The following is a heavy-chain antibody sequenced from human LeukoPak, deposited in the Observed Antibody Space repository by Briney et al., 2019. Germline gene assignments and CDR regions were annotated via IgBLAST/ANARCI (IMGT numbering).Heavy chain of an antibody. V-gene: IGHV3-21*01. J-gene: IGHJ4*02. Sequence: GGSLRLSCAASGFTFSGYSMNWVRQAPGKGLEWVSSIRSSSSSIYYAASVKGRFTISRDNAKNSLYLQMNSLRAEDTAVYYCARDDLRGYSSSWYGIFDYWGQGTLVTVSS. CDR3: ARDDLRGYSSSWYGIFDY. D-gene: IGHD6-13*01. CDR2: IRSSSSSI. CDR1: GFTFSGYS.